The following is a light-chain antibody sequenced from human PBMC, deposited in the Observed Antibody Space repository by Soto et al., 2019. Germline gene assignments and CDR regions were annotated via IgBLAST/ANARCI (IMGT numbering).Light chain of an antibody. Sequence: QSAPTQPASVSGSPGQSITISCTGTSSDIGLNNYVSWYQQHPGKAPALIIYAVTYRPSGVSSRFSGSKSGDTASLTISGLRTEYEAAYDCTSHADSRPVVFGGGTKLTVL. CDR3: TSHADSRPVV. V-gene: IGLV2-14*03. CDR2: AVT. J-gene: IGLJ2*01. CDR1: SSDIGLNNY.